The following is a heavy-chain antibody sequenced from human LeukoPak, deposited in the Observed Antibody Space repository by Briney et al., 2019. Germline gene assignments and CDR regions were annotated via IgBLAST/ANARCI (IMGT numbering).Heavy chain of an antibody. CDR3: ARDRRGRDGYNYYYGY. J-gene: IGHJ4*02. Sequence: APETLSLTCTVSGGSISSYYWSWIRQPAGKGLEWIGRIYTSGSTNYKPSLKSRVTMSVDTSKNQFSLKLSSVTAADTAVYYCARDRRGRDGYNYYYGYWGQGTLVTVSS. CDR1: GGSISSYY. V-gene: IGHV4-4*07. CDR2: IYTSGST. D-gene: IGHD5-24*01.